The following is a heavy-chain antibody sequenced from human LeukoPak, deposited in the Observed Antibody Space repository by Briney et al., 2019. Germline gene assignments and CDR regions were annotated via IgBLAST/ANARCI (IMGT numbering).Heavy chain of an antibody. CDR3: ARATYGDYVGSYYSYMGV. Sequence: VASVKVSFKASGYTFTSYDINWVRQATGQGLEGMGGMNPNSGNRGYAQKFQGRETITSNTSKSAPYIELSKLRSENTAVYYCARATYGDYVGSYYSYMGVWGKGTTVTVSS. D-gene: IGHD4-17*01. CDR2: MNPNSGNR. J-gene: IGHJ6*03. V-gene: IGHV1-8*03. CDR1: GYTFTSYD.